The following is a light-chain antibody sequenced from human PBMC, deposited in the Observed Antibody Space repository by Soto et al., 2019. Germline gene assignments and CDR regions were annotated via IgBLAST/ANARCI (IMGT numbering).Light chain of an antibody. V-gene: IGKV3-20*01. CDR1: QSISSSD. CDR3: QHYGSSSWT. CDR2: AAS. Sequence: EIVMTQSPATLSVSPGERATLSCRASQSISSSDLAWYQHRPGQAPRLLIYAASSRATGIPVRFSRSGSGTDFTLSISRLEPEDFAVYYCQHYGSSSWTFGQWTKVDIK. J-gene: IGKJ1*01.